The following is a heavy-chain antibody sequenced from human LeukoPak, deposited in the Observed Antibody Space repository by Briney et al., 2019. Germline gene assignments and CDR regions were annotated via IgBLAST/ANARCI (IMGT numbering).Heavy chain of an antibody. CDR2: ISGSGGST. CDR3: AREGCWATLSGRFDY. CDR1: GFTFSNYA. J-gene: IGHJ4*02. D-gene: IGHD5-12*01. V-gene: IGHV3-23*01. Sequence: GGSLRLSCAASGFTFSNYAMSWVRQAPGKGLEWVSAISGSGGSTYYADSVKGRFTISRDNSKNTLYLQMNSLRAEDTAVYYCAREGCWATLSGRFDYWGQGTLVTVSS.